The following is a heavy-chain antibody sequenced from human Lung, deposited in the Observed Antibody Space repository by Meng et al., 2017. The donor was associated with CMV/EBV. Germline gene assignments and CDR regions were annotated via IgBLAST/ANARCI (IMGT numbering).Heavy chain of an antibody. CDR3: ARGLWSGIKGWFDP. J-gene: IGHJ5*02. D-gene: IGHD3-3*01. CDR2: MNPNSGNT. CDR1: GYTFTSYD. Sequence: ASVKVSCKASGYTFTSYDINWVRQATGQGLEWMGWMNPNSGNTGYAQKFQGRVTMTRNTSIGKAYMELSSLRSEDTAVYYCARGLWSGIKGWFDPWGHGTXVTVSS. V-gene: IGHV1-8*01.